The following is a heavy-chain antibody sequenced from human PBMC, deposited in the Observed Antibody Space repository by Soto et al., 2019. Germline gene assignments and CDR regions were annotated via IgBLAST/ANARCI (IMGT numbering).Heavy chain of an antibody. CDR2: IYYSGST. Sequence: TSETLSLTCTVSGGSISSGGYYWSWIRQHPGKGLEWIGYIYYSGSTYCNPSLKSRVTISVDTSKNQFSLKLSSVTAADTAVYYCARAYCSSTSCYHSGGYYYGMDVWGQGTTVTVSS. CDR3: ARAYCSSTSCYHSGGYYYGMDV. CDR1: GGSISSGGYY. D-gene: IGHD2-2*01. J-gene: IGHJ6*02. V-gene: IGHV4-31*03.